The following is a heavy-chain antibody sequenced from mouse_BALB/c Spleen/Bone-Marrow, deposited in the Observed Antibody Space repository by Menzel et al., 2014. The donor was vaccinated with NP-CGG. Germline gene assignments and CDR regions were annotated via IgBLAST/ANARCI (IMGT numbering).Heavy chain of an antibody. J-gene: IGHJ3*01. V-gene: IGHV14-3*02. CDR1: GFNIKDTY. D-gene: IGHD1-1*01. CDR3: ARYYYGGSLFAY. CDR2: IDPANGNI. Sequence: VQLQQSGAELVKPGASVKLSCTASGFNIKDTYMYWVKQRPEQGLEWIGRIDPANGNIKYDPKFQDKATITADTSSNTAYLQLSSLTSEDTAVYYCARYYYGGSLFAYWGQGTLVTVSA.